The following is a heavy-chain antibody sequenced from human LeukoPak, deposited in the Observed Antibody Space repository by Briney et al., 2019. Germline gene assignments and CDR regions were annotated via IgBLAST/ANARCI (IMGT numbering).Heavy chain of an antibody. D-gene: IGHD5-12*01. J-gene: IGHJ3*02. CDR1: GGSISSYY. CDR3: ARSVATIIDAFDI. Sequence: SETLSLTCTVSGGSISSYYWSWIRQPPGKGLEWIGYIYYSGSTNYNPSLKSRVTISVDTSKNQFSLKLSSVTAADTAAYYCARSVATIIDAFDIWGQGTMVAVSS. CDR2: IYYSGST. V-gene: IGHV4-59*01.